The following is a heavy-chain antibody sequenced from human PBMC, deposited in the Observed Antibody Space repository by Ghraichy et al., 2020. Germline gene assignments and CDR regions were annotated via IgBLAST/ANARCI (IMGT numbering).Heavy chain of an antibody. CDR2: INTDGSHT. V-gene: IGHV3-7*01. CDR3: ASANDYRTDF. CDR1: GVIFNRYW. J-gene: IGHJ4*02. Sequence: GGSLRLSCAASGVIFNRYWMTWVRQAPGKGLEWVAHINTDGSHTAYVDSVKGRFTISSDNAQNSLYLQMNSLRAEDTAMYFCASANDYRTDFWGQGALVTVSS. D-gene: IGHD4-11*01.